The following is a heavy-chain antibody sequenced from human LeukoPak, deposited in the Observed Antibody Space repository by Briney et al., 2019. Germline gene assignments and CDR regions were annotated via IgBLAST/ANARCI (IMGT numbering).Heavy chain of an antibody. CDR3: ARTWERDYYFDY. Sequence: SETLSLTCTVSGGSITSYYWSWIRQPAGKGLEWIGHIYTSGSTNYNPSLMSRVTISVDTSKNQFSLKLSSVTAADTAVYYCARTWERDYYFDYWGQGTLVTVSS. J-gene: IGHJ4*02. V-gene: IGHV4-4*07. CDR1: GGSITSYY. CDR2: IYTSGST. D-gene: IGHD1-26*01.